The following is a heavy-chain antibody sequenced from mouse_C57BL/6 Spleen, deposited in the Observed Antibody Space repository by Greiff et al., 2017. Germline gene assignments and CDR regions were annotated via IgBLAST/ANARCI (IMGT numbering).Heavy chain of an antibody. CDR1: GYSFTDYN. CDR2: INPNYGTT. D-gene: IGHD1-1*01. CDR3: ARSTTVVPYFDY. Sequence: EVKLMESGPELVKPGASVKISCKASGYSFTDYNMNWVKQSNGKSLEWIGVINPNYGTTSYNQKFKGKATLTVDQSSSTAYMQLNSLTSEDSAVYYCARSTTVVPYFDYWGQGTTLTVSS. V-gene: IGHV1-39*01. J-gene: IGHJ2*01.